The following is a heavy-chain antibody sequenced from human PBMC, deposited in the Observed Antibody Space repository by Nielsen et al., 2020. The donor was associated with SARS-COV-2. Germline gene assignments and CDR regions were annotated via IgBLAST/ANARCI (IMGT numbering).Heavy chain of an antibody. CDR1: GGSISSSNW. CDR3: ARDGGLERFDP. CDR2: IYHSGST. V-gene: IGHV4-4*02. Sequence: SETLSLTCAVSGGSISSSNWWSWVRQPPGKGLEWIGEIYHSGSTNYNPSLKSRVTLSVDKSKNQFSLKLSSVTAADTAVYYCARDGGLERFDPWGQGTLVTVSS. D-gene: IGHD3-16*01. J-gene: IGHJ5*02.